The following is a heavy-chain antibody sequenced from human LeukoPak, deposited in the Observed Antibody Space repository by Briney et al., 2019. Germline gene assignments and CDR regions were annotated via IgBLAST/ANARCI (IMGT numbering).Heavy chain of an antibody. D-gene: IGHD3-22*01. Sequence: SETLSPTCTVSGGSISSHYWSWIRQPPGKGLEWIGYIYYSGSTNYNPSLKSRVTISVDTSKNQFSLKLSSVTAADTAVYYCARGFDYDSSGRFDYWGQGTLVTVSS. CDR3: ARGFDYDSSGRFDY. CDR1: GGSISSHY. CDR2: IYYSGST. V-gene: IGHV4-59*11. J-gene: IGHJ4*02.